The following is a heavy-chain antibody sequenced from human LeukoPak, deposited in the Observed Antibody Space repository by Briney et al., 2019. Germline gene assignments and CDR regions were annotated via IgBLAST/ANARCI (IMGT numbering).Heavy chain of an antibody. Sequence: PSETLSLTCTVSGGSVSSGSYYWSWIRQPPGKGLEWIGYIYYSGSTHYNPSLKSRVTISVDASKNQFSLKLSSVTAADTAVYYCATTYYYDSSGYYGPPLFDYWGQGTLVTVSS. CDR2: IYYSGST. J-gene: IGHJ4*02. CDR1: GGSVSSGSYY. D-gene: IGHD3-22*01. V-gene: IGHV4-61*01. CDR3: ATTYYYDSSGYYGPPLFDY.